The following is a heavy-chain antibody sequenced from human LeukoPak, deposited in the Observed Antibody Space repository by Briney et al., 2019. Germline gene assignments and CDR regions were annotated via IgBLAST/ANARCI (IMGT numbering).Heavy chain of an antibody. CDR2: ICYTGNT. CDR3: ARRVVGDSGNWFDP. Sequence: SETLSLTCTLSGDSISSSGYCWGWIRQPPGKGLECVGVICYTGNTYYNPSLKSRVTISVDTSKNQFSLSLRSVTAADTAVYYCARRVVGDSGNWFDPWGQGTLVTVSS. D-gene: IGHD4-17*01. CDR1: GDSISSSGYC. V-gene: IGHV4-39*01. J-gene: IGHJ5*02.